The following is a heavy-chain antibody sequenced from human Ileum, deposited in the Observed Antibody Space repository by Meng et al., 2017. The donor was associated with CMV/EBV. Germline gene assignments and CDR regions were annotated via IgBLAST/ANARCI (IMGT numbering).Heavy chain of an antibody. CDR2: IKEDGSDK. CDR1: GFTFSSYW. Sequence: GGSLRLSCVASGFTFSSYWMTWVRQAPGKGLEWVANIKEDGSDKYYLGSVRGRFTISRDNAKKSLYLQMNRLRVDDTAMYYCTSTNVATPGVGWGQGALVTVSS. D-gene: IGHD2-8*01. J-gene: IGHJ4*02. V-gene: IGHV3-7*01. CDR3: TSTNVATPGVG.